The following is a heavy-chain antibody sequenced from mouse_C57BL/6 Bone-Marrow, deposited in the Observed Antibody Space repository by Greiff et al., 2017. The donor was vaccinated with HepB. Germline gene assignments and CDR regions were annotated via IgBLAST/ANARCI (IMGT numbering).Heavy chain of an antibody. CDR3: ARIYSDYDVRAMDY. J-gene: IGHJ4*01. Sequence: VQLQQSGAELARPGASVKLSCKASGYTFTSYGISWVKQRTGQGLEWIGEIYPRSGNTYYNEKFKGKATLTADKSSSTAYMELRSLTSEDSAVYFCARIYSDYDVRAMDYWGQGPSVTVSS. CDR1: GYTFTSYG. CDR2: IYPRSGNT. V-gene: IGHV1-81*01. D-gene: IGHD2-4*01.